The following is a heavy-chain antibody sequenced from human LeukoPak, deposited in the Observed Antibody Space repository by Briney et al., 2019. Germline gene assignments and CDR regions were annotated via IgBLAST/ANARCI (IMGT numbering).Heavy chain of an antibody. D-gene: IGHD6-13*01. CDR3: AKATSSSWKLLHY. CDR2: INTDGSRT. CDR1: GFTFSSYW. Sequence: GGSLRLSCAASGFTFSSYWMHWVRHAPGKGLVWVSRINTDGSRTSYADSVKGRFTISRDNGKKTLYLQMNSLRADDTAVYYCAKATSSSWKLLHYWGQGTLVTVSS. V-gene: IGHV3-74*01. J-gene: IGHJ4*02.